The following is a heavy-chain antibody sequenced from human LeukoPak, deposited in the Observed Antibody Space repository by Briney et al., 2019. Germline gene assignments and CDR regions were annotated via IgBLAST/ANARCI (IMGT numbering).Heavy chain of an antibody. CDR1: GFTVSSNY. D-gene: IGHD5-12*01. CDR3: ARRAEIFSGYDLLDY. Sequence: SGGSLRLSCAASGFTVSSNYMGWVRQAPGKGLEWVSIIHSGGSTYYADSVKGRFTISRDNSKNTLYLQMNSLRAEDTAVYYCARRAEIFSGYDLLDYWGQGTLVTVSS. V-gene: IGHV3-66*01. CDR2: IHSGGST. J-gene: IGHJ4*02.